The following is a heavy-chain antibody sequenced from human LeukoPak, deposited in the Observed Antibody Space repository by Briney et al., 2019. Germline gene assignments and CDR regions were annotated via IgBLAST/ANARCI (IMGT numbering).Heavy chain of an antibody. CDR1: GGSISSNTYY. D-gene: IGHD3-22*01. J-gene: IGHJ4*02. V-gene: IGHV4-39*01. CDR3: ARTYYFDSSGRIGAFDY. Sequence: SETLSLTCTVFGGSISSNTYYWGWIRQAPGKGLEWIRDLYDGGSTYYNPSLKSRVTISVDTSKNQFSLKLSSVTAADTAVYYCARTYYFDSSGRIGAFDYWGQGTLVTVSS. CDR2: LYDGGST.